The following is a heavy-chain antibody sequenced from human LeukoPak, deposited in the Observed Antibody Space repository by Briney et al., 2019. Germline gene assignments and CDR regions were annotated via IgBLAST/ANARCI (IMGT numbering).Heavy chain of an antibody. D-gene: IGHD3-16*02. V-gene: IGHV3-23*01. CDR1: GFTFSSYA. CDR2: ISGSGGST. Sequence: PGGSLRLSCAASGFTFSSYAMSWVRQAPGKGLEWVSAISGSGGSTYYADSVKGRFTISRDNSKNTLYLQMNSLRAEDTAVYYCAKISDSHDYVWGSYRYTEGDAFDIWGQGTMVTVSS. CDR3: AKISDSHDYVWGSYRYTEGDAFDI. J-gene: IGHJ3*02.